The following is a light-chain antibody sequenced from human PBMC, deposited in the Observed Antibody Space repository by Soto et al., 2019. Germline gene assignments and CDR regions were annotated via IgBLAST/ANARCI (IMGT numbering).Light chain of an antibody. CDR1: SGHSDYA. CDR2: VNSDGTH. V-gene: IGLV4-69*01. Sequence: QSVLTQSPSASASLGASVKLTCTLSSGHSDYAIAWHQQHPEKGPRYLMRVNSDGTHNKGDGIPDRFSGFSSGTERYLTISSLQSEDEADYYCQTWGTGIRVFGGGTKLTVL. CDR3: QTWGTGIRV. J-gene: IGLJ2*01.